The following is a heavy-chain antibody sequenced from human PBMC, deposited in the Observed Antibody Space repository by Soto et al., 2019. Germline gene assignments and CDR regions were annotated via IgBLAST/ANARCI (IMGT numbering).Heavy chain of an antibody. J-gene: IGHJ6*02. CDR3: ARGPRDDYVWGSYRYTPYNYGMDV. V-gene: IGHV3-48*02. CDR1: GFTFSSYS. Sequence: LRLSCAASGFTFSSYSMNWVRQAPGNGLGWVSCISSSSSTIYYADSVKGRFTISRDNAKNSLYLQMNSLRDEDTAVYYCARGPRDDYVWGSYRYTPYNYGMDVWGQGTTVTVSS. CDR2: ISSSSSTI. D-gene: IGHD3-16*02.